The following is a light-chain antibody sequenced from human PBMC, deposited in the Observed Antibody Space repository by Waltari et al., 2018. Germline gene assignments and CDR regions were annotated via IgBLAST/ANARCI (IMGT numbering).Light chain of an antibody. J-gene: IGKJ4*01. Sequence: DIQMTQSPSSLSASVGDRVTITCRASPSISSYLNWYQQKPGKAPKLLIYAASSLQSGVPSRFSGSGSGTDFTLTISSLQPEDFATYYCQQSYSILRTFGGGTKVEIK. CDR1: PSISSY. V-gene: IGKV1-39*01. CDR3: QQSYSILRT. CDR2: AAS.